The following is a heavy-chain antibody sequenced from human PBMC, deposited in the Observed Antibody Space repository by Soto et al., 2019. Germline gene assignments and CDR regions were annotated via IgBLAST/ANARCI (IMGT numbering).Heavy chain of an antibody. CDR3: AHRRIGVSQWNYGDFDY. J-gene: IGHJ4*02. V-gene: IGHV2-5*02. CDR1: GFSLSTSGVG. CDR2: IYWDDDK. D-gene: IGHD1-7*01. Sequence: QITLKESGPTLVKPTQTLTLTCTFSGFSLSTSGVGVGWIRQPPGKALEGLVIIYWDDDKRYSPSLRGRLTITKDTSKTQVVLTMTNVDPKDTATYFCAHRRIGVSQWNYGDFDYWGQGTLVTVSS.